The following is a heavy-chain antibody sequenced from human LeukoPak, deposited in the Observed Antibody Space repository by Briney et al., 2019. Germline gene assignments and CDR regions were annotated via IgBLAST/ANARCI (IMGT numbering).Heavy chain of an antibody. J-gene: IGHJ5*02. Sequence: GGSLRLPCAASGFTFSSYAMSWVRQAPGKGLEWVSAISGSGGSTYYADSVKGRFTISRDNSKNTLYLQMNSLRAEDTAVYYCAKAWIDYGDYDFNWFDPWGQGTLVTVSS. CDR2: ISGSGGST. D-gene: IGHD4-17*01. CDR1: GFTFSSYA. CDR3: AKAWIDYGDYDFNWFDP. V-gene: IGHV3-23*01.